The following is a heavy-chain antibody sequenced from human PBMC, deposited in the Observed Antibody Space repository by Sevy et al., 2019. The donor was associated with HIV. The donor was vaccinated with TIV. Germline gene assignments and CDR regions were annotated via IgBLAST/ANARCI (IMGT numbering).Heavy chain of an antibody. V-gene: IGHV4-4*07. CDR2: IYTSGST. Sequence: SETLSLTCTVSGGSISSYYWSWIRQPAGKGLEWIGRIYTSGSTNHNPSLKSRVTMSVDTSKNQFSLKLSSVTAADTAVYYCARDGGCSGGSCYQEANWDYYYYYGMDVWGQGTTVTVSS. CDR1: GGSISSYY. CDR3: ARDGGCSGGSCYQEANWDYYYYYGMDV. D-gene: IGHD2-15*01. J-gene: IGHJ6*02.